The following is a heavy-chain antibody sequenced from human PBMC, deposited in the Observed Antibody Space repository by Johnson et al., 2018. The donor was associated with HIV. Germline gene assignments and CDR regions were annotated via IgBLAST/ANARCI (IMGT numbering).Heavy chain of an antibody. CDR1: GFTFSSYA. V-gene: IGHV3-30-3*01. D-gene: IGHD5-24*01. CDR3: ARALEGDAFDI. J-gene: IGHJ3*02. CDR2: ISYDGSNK. Sequence: QEQLVESGGGLVQPGRSLRLSCAASGFTFSSYAMHWVRQAPGKGLEWVAVISYDGSNKYYADSVKGRFTISRDNSKNTLYLQMNSLRAEDTAVYYCARALEGDAFDIWGQGTMVTVSS.